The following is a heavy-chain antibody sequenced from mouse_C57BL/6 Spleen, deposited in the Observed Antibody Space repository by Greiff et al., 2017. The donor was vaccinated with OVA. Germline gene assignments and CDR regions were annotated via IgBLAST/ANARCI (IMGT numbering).Heavy chain of an antibody. Sequence: QVQLQQSGAELVRPGASVTLSCKASGYTFTDYEMHWVKQTPVHGLEWIGAIDPETGGTAYNQKFKGKAILTADKSSSTAYMELRSLTSEDSAVYYCTRGRNWDEDYWGQGTTLTVSS. J-gene: IGHJ2*01. CDR2: IDPETGGT. CDR3: TRGRNWDEDY. V-gene: IGHV1-15*01. CDR1: GYTFTDYE. D-gene: IGHD4-1*01.